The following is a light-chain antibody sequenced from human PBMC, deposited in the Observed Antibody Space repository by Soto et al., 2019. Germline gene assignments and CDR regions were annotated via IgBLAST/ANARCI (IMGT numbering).Light chain of an antibody. J-gene: IGKJ5*01. Sequence: EIVMTQSPATLSVSPGERATLSCRASQSVSVNLAWYQQKPGQPPRLLIYGASSRATGIPDRFSGSGSGTDFTLTISRLEPEDFAVYYCQQYGSSPITFGQGTRLEIK. CDR1: QSVSVN. V-gene: IGKV3-20*01. CDR2: GAS. CDR3: QQYGSSPIT.